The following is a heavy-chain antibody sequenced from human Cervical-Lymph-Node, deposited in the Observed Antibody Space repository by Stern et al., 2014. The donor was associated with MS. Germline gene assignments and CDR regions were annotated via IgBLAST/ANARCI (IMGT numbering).Heavy chain of an antibody. CDR3: ATLVGITWFDP. Sequence: QMQLVQSGGGLVKPGGSLRLSCAASGFTFSDYYMSWIRQAPGKGLEWISYITSSGTTIYYADSVKGRFTISRDNAKNSLYLQMNSLRAEDTAVYYCATLVGITWFDPWGQGTLVTVSS. J-gene: IGHJ5*02. D-gene: IGHD2-8*02. V-gene: IGHV3-11*01. CDR1: GFTFSDYY. CDR2: ITSSGTTI.